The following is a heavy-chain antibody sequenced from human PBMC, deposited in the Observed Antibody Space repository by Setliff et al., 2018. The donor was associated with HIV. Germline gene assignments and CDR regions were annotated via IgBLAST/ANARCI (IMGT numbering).Heavy chain of an antibody. V-gene: IGHV3-7*01. CDR3: ARSAGIGNYHWDV. J-gene: IGHJ6*03. CDR2: IKAGGSEK. CDR1: GFTFSDYW. Sequence: GGSLRLSCAASGFTFSDYWMSWVRQAPGKGLEWVASIKAGGSEKYYVASVRGRFTISRDDAKKSLYLQMNSLGAEDTAVYYCARSAGIGNYHWDVWGKGTTVTVS.